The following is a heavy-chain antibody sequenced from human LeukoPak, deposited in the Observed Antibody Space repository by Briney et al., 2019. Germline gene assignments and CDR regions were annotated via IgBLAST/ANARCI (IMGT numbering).Heavy chain of an antibody. CDR2: IDTSGNT. Sequence: GGSLRLSCAGSGFTFSSYPMTWVRQAPGKGLDWVSTIDTSGNTDYADSVKGRFTISRDNSRNTLYLQMNGLRAEDTAVYFCAKYSRPSSRVFDYWGQGTLATVSP. CDR1: GFTFSSYP. V-gene: IGHV3-23*01. CDR3: AKYSRPSSRVFDY. J-gene: IGHJ4*02. D-gene: IGHD6-13*01.